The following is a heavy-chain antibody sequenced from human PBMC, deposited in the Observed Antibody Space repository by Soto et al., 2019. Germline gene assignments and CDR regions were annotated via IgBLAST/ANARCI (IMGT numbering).Heavy chain of an antibody. CDR3: ARERRIQLWPNWFDP. CDR2: ISSSSSTI. CDR1: GFTFSSYS. V-gene: IGHV3-48*02. D-gene: IGHD5-18*01. J-gene: IGHJ5*02. Sequence: EVQLVESGGGLVQPGGSLRLSCAASGFTFSSYSMNWVRQAPGKGLEWVSYISSSSSTIYYAVSVKGRFTISRDNANNSLYLQMNSLRDEDTAVYYCARERRIQLWPNWFDPWGQGTLVTVSS.